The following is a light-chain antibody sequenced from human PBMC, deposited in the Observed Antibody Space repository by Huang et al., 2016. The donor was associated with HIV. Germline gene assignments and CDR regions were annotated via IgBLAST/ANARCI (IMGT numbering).Light chain of an antibody. Sequence: EIVLTQSPATLSFFPGQRVSLSCRASQNINTHLAWYQQRPAQPPRLLIYDASSRVPGVAARVSGSGSGKDFTLTISSLESEDFATYYCQQRVNGLTFGGGTKV. CDR2: DAS. V-gene: IGKV3-11*01. CDR3: QQRVNGLT. CDR1: QNINTH. J-gene: IGKJ4*01.